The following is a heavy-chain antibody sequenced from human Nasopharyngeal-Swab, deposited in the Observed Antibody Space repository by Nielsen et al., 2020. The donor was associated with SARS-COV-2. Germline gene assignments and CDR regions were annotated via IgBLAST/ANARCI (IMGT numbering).Heavy chain of an antibody. V-gene: IGHV4-31*03. J-gene: IGHJ6*04. CDR2: IYYSGST. D-gene: IGHD3-3*01. Sequence: SETLSLTCTVSGGSISSGGYYWSWIRQHPGKGLEWIGYIYYSGSTYYNPSLKSRVTISVDTSKNQFSLKLSSVTAADTAVYYCARDAGTGWDGVAMDVWGKGTTVTVSS. CDR3: ARDAGTGWDGVAMDV. CDR1: GGSISSGGYY.